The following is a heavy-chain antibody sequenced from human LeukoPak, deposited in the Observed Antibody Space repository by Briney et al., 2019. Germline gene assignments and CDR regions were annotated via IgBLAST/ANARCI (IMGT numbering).Heavy chain of an antibody. CDR2: IYYSGST. CDR3: ARWDGRDNYFDY. D-gene: IGHD1-26*01. V-gene: IGHV4-59*12. CDR1: GGSISSYY. Sequence: SETLSLTCTVSGGSISSYYWSWIRQPPGKGLEWIGYIYYSGSTNYNPSLKSRVTISVDTSKNQFSLKLTSVTAADTAVYYCARWDGRDNYFDYWGQGTLVTVSS. J-gene: IGHJ4*02.